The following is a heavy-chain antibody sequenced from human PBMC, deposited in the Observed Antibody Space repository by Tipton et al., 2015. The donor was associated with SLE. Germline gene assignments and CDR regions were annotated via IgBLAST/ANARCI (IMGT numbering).Heavy chain of an antibody. D-gene: IGHD6-13*01. CDR2: IYHSGST. CDR1: GYSISSGYY. Sequence: TLSLTCAVSGYSISSGYYWGWIRQPPGKGLEWIGSIYHSGSTYYNPSLKSRVTISVDTSKNQFSLKLSSVTAADTAMYYCARETPIRAAAAGTIDYWGQGTLVTVSS. V-gene: IGHV4-38-2*02. J-gene: IGHJ4*02. CDR3: ARETPIRAAAAGTIDY.